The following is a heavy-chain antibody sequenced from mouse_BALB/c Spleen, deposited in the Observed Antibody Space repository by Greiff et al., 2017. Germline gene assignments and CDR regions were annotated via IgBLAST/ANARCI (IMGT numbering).Heavy chain of an antibody. CDR1: GFTFSSYA. CDR2: ISSGGSYT. Sequence: EVQLQESGGGLVKPGGSLKLSCAASGFTFSSYAMSWVRQTPEKRLEWVATISSGGSYTYYPDSVKGRFTISRDNAKNTLYLQMSSLRSEDTAMYYCARPHGNEEDYAMDYWSQGTSVTVSS. V-gene: IGHV5-9-3*01. CDR3: ARPHGNEEDYAMDY. J-gene: IGHJ4*01. D-gene: IGHD2-1*01.